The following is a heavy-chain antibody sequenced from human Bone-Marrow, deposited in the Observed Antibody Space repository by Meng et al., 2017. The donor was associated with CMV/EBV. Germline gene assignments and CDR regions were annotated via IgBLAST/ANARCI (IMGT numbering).Heavy chain of an antibody. CDR3: ARALVRGVPYSDYYYYYGMDV. CDR2: ISSSGNTI. D-gene: IGHD3-10*01. CDR1: GFTFSDYY. V-gene: IGHV3-11*04. Sequence: GESLKISCAASGFTFSDYYMSWIRQAPGKGLEWVSYISSSGNTIYYADSVKGRFTISRDYAKNSLYLQMNSLRAEDTAVYYCARALVRGVPYSDYYYYYGMDVWGQGTTVTVSS. J-gene: IGHJ6*02.